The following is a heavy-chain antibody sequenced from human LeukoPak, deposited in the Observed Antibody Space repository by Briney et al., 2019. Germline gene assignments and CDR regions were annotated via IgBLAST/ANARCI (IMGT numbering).Heavy chain of an antibody. CDR1: GGSISSSSYY. Sequence: SETLSLTCTVSGGSISSSSYYWGSIRQPPGKGLEWIGSIYYSGSTYYNPSLKSRVTISVDTSKNQFSLKLSSVTAADTAVYYCARLYYYDSSGYYYSYWGQGTLVTVSS. V-gene: IGHV4-39*01. J-gene: IGHJ4*02. CDR2: IYYSGST. D-gene: IGHD3-22*01. CDR3: ARLYYYDSSGYYYSY.